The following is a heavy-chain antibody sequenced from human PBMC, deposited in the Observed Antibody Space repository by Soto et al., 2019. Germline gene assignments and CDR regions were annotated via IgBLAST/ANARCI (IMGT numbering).Heavy chain of an antibody. CDR1: GGSISSYY. Sequence: ETLSLTCTVSGGSISSYYWSWIRQPPGKGLEWIGYIYYSGSTNYNPSLKSRVTISVDTSKNQFSLKLSSVTAADTAVYYCAREVDSSSWANWFDPWGQGTLVTVSS. CDR3: AREVDSSSWANWFDP. J-gene: IGHJ5*02. D-gene: IGHD6-13*01. CDR2: IYYSGST. V-gene: IGHV4-59*01.